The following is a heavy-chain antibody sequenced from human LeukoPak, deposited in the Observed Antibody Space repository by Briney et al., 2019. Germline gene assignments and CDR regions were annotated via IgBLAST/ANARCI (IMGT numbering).Heavy chain of an antibody. J-gene: IGHJ6*03. CDR3: ARDPYSGNYGDYYYYYMDV. V-gene: IGHV3-74*01. CDR2: INSDGSST. D-gene: IGHD1-26*01. Sequence: GGSLRLSCAASGFTFSSYWMHWVRQAPGKGLVWVSRINSDGSSTSYADSVKGRFTISRDNAKNSLYLQMNSLRAEDTAIYYCARDPYSGNYGDYYYYYMDVWGKGTTVTISS. CDR1: GFTFSSYW.